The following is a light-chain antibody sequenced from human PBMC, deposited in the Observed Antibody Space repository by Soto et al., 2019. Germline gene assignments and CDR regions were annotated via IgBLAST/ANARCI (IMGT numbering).Light chain of an antibody. CDR2: LNSDGSH. J-gene: IGLJ2*01. CDR1: SGHSNYA. CDR3: QTWGTPYVV. Sequence: QSVLTQSPSASASLGASVKLTCTLSSGHSNYAIAWHQQQPEKGPRFLMNLNSDGSHSKGDGIPDRFSVSFSGAERYLTISSLQSEDEADYYCQTWGTPYVVFGGGTKLTVL. V-gene: IGLV4-69*02.